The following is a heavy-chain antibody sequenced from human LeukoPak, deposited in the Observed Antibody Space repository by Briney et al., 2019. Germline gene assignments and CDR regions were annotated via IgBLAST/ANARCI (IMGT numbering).Heavy chain of an antibody. CDR1: GGTFSSYA. J-gene: IGHJ6*03. D-gene: IGHD6-19*01. V-gene: IGHV1-69*05. CDR3: AREGAVAGTGLYYYYYMDV. Sequence: SVRVSCKASGGTFSSYAISWVRQAPGQGLEWMGRIIPIFGTANYAQKFQGRVTITTDESTSTAYMELSSLRSEDTAVYYCAREGAVAGTGLYYYYYMDVWGKGTTVTVSS. CDR2: IIPIFGTA.